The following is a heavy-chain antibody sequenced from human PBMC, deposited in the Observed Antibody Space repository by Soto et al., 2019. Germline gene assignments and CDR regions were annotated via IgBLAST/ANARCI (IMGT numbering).Heavy chain of an antibody. CDR1: GYTFNTYD. J-gene: IGHJ4*02. Sequence: ASVKVSCKASGYTFNTYDIYWMRQATGQGLEWMGWMNPYNGNTGYAQKFQGRVTVTRNTSISTVYMELSGLRRDDTAVYYCARRKERSGPHYFDYWGQGSQVTGSS. V-gene: IGHV1-8*01. CDR2: MNPYNGNT. CDR3: ARRKERSGPHYFDY. D-gene: IGHD6-25*01.